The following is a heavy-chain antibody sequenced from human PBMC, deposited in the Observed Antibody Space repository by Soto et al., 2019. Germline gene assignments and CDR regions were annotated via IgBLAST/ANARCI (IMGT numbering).Heavy chain of an antibody. V-gene: IGHV1-18*04. D-gene: IGHD1-26*01. CDR1: GYTFSNYG. J-gene: IGHJ6*02. CDR3: ARGDSASYYYYGMDV. CDR2: VSTYNGDT. Sequence: ASVKVSCKASGYTFSNYGIYWLRQAPGQGLEWLGWVSTYNGDTNYAQKFHDRVTMTTHTSTNTAYMELRSLRSDDTAVYYCARGDSASYYYYGMDVWGQGTTVTVSS.